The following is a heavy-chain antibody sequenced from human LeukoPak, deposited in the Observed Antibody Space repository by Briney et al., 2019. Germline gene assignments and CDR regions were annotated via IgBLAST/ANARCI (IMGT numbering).Heavy chain of an antibody. CDR1: GYTFTSYY. CDR2: INPSGGST. CDR3: ARVRAVPTIAAAGTSYYYGMDV. V-gene: IGHV1-46*01. Sequence: ASVKVSCKASGYTFTSYYMHWVRQAPGQGLEWMGIINPSGGSTSYAQKFQGRVTMTRDTSTSTAYMELRSLRSDDTAVYYCARVRAVPTIAAAGTSYYYGMDVWGQGTTVTVSS. D-gene: IGHD6-13*01. J-gene: IGHJ6*02.